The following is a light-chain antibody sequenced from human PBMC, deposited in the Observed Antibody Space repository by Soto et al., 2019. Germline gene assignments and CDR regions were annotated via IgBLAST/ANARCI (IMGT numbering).Light chain of an antibody. J-gene: IGKJ5*01. Sequence: EIVLTQSPGTLSLSPGEGATLSCRASQSVSRRYLAWYQQKPGQAPRLLIRDTSTRAAGIPARFSGSGSGTDFTLTISRVETAYCAEYYRQNHGFPALPFGQGTLLEIK. CDR1: QSVSRRY. CDR2: DTS. V-gene: IGKV3-20*01. CDR3: QNHGFPALP.